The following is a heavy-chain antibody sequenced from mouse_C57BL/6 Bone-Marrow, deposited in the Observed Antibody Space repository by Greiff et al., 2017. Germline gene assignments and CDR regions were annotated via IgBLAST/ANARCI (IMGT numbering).Heavy chain of an antibody. J-gene: IGHJ2*01. CDR3: TTGIYDGYCEDS. CDR2: IEPENGDA. V-gene: IGHV14-4*01. Sequence: VQLQQSGAELVRPGASVKLSCTASGFNIKDDYMHWVKQRPEKGLEWIGWIEPENGDAEYDSKFQGKATLPADQSSNTVYLQRSSLTSEDTAVYCCTTGIYDGYCEDSWVQGTTLTGSS. CDR1: GFNIKDDY. D-gene: IGHD2-3*01.